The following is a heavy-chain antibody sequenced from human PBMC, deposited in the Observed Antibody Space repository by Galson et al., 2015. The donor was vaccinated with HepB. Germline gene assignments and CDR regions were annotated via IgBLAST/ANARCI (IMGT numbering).Heavy chain of an antibody. CDR3: ARLSGVDAFDI. J-gene: IGHJ3*02. D-gene: IGHD2-15*01. CDR2: INPSGGST. V-gene: IGHV1-46*01. Sequence: SVKVSCKASGYTFTSYYMHWVRQAPGQGLEWMGIINPSGGSTSYAQKFQGRVTVTRDTSTSTVYMELSSLRSEDTAVYYCARLSGVDAFDIWGQGTMVTVSS. CDR1: GYTFTSYY.